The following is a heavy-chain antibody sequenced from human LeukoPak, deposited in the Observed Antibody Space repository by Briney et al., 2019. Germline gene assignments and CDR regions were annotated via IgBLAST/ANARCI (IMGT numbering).Heavy chain of an antibody. CDR1: GFTFSSYE. Sequence: GGSLRLSCAASGFTFSSYEVNWVRQAPGKGLEWVSYISSSGSTIYYADSVKGRFTISRDNAKNSLYLQMNSLRAEDTAVYYCARERNYYGSGSYRGDKMYYFDYWGQGTLVTVSS. CDR3: ARERNYYGSGSYRGDKMYYFDY. J-gene: IGHJ4*02. CDR2: ISSSGSTI. D-gene: IGHD3-10*01. V-gene: IGHV3-48*03.